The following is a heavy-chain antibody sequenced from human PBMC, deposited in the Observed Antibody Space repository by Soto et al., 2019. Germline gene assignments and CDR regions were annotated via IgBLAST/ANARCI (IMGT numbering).Heavy chain of an antibody. D-gene: IGHD1-26*01. CDR3: AKDRPSGSRPYYYGMDV. CDR2: IWYDGSNK. Sequence: GGSLRLSCAASGFTFRSYGMHWVRQAPGKGLEWVAVIWYDGSNKYYADSVKGRFTISRDNSKNTLYLQMNSLRAEDTAVYYCAKDRPSGSRPYYYGMDVWGQGTTVTVSS. CDR1: GFTFRSYG. J-gene: IGHJ6*02. V-gene: IGHV3-30*02.